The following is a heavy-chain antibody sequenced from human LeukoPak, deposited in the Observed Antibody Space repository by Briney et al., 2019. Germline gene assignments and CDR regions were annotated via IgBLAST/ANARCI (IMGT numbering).Heavy chain of an antibody. D-gene: IGHD6-13*01. Sequence: SVKVSCKASGGTFSNYAISWVRQAPGQGLEWMGGIIPIFGTANYAQKFRGRVTITADKSTRTAYMELSSLRSEDTAVYYCARELEAEQLVLYYYYMDVWGKGTTVTVSS. J-gene: IGHJ6*03. CDR2: IIPIFGTA. V-gene: IGHV1-69*06. CDR3: ARELEAEQLVLYYYYMDV. CDR1: GGTFSNYA.